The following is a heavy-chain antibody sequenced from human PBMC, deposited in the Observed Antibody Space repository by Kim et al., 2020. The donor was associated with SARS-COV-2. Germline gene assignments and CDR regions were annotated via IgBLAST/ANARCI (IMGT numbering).Heavy chain of an antibody. V-gene: IGHV1-69*13. D-gene: IGHD3-10*01. J-gene: IGHJ6*02. CDR2: IIPIFGTA. CDR1: GGTFSSYA. CDR3: ARGGIDSVRGVKRGGMDV. Sequence: SVKVSCKASGGTFSSYAISWVRQAPGQGLEWMGGIIPIFGTANYAQKFQGRVTITADESTSTAYMELSSLRSEDTAVYYCARGGIDSVRGVKRGGMDVWGQGTTVTVSS.